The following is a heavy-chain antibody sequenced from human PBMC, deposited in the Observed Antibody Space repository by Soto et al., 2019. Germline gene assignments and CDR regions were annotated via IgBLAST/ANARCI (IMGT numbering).Heavy chain of an antibody. CDR1: GFTFSSYW. Sequence: GGSLRLSCAASGFTFSSYWMSWVRQAPGKGLEWVANIKQDGSEKYYVDSVKGRFTISRDNAKNSLYLQMNSLRAEDTAVYYCARDGGIAVASYYFDYWGQGTLVTVSS. CDR3: ARDGGIAVASYYFDY. D-gene: IGHD6-19*01. V-gene: IGHV3-7*03. CDR2: IKQDGSEK. J-gene: IGHJ4*02.